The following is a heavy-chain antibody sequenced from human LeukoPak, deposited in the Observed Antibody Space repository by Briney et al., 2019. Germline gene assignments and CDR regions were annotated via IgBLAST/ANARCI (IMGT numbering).Heavy chain of an antibody. CDR3: ARGYCSGGSCYSRGDAFDI. CDR2: MNPNSGNT. Sequence: GASVKVSCKASGYTFTSYDINWVRQATGQGLEWMGWMNPNSGNTGYAQKFQGRVTMTRNTSISTAYMGLSSLRSEDTAVYYCARGYCSGGSCYSRGDAFDIWGQGTMVTVSS. D-gene: IGHD2-15*01. V-gene: IGHV1-8*01. CDR1: GYTFTSYD. J-gene: IGHJ3*02.